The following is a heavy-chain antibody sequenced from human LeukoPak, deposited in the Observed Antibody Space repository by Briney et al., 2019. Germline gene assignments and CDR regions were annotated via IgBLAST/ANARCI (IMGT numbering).Heavy chain of an antibody. V-gene: IGHV3-23*01. D-gene: IGHD3-22*01. J-gene: IGHJ4*02. Sequence: GGSLRLSCAASGFTFSSYAMTWVRQAPGKGLEWVSSISGSDGSTYYADSVKGRFTISRDNSKNTLYLQMNNLRAEDTAIYYCAKDCSSGYYYFDYWGQGTLVTVSS. CDR3: AKDCSSGYYYFDY. CDR1: GFTFSSYA. CDR2: ISGSDGST.